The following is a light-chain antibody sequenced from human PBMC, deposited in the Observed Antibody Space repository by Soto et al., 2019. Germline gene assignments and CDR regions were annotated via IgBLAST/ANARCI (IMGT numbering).Light chain of an antibody. J-gene: IGKJ5*01. CDR3: QQYEVYPIT. CDR1: QGIISW. V-gene: IGKV1-5*03. Sequence: DIQMTQSPSTLSASVGDRVTITCRASQGIISWLAWYQQKPGKAPKLLIHRASSLQSGVPSRFSGSGSGTDFTLTISSLQPDDFAAYYCQQYEVYPITFGQGTRLEIK. CDR2: RAS.